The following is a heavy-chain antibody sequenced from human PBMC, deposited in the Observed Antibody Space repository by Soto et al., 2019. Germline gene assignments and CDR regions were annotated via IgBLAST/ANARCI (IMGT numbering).Heavy chain of an antibody. CDR1: VFTFGGHW. Sequence: EVQLVESGGGLVQPGGSLRLSCAASVFTFGGHWMTWVRQAPGKGLEWVANIKQDGSEKDYVDSVKGRFTISRDNAKNSLFLQMNSLRAQDTAVYYCTSRPPDVNDYGGFDYWGQGTPVTVSS. CDR2: IKQDGSEK. V-gene: IGHV3-7*03. J-gene: IGHJ4*02. CDR3: TSRPPDVNDYGGFDY. D-gene: IGHD3-16*01.